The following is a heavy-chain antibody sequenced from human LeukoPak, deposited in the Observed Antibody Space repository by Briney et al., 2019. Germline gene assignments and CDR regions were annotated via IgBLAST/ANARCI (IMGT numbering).Heavy chain of an antibody. D-gene: IGHD3-10*01. CDR2: VTYDGSNK. CDR3: AKDSVPWFGEPIWSLDY. J-gene: IGHJ4*02. V-gene: IGHV3-30-3*01. Sequence: PGRSLRLSCAASGFTFSSNAMHWVRQAPGKGLEWVAVVTYDGSNKYYADSVKGRLTISRDNSKNTLYLQMNSLRAEDAAVYYCAKDSVPWFGEPIWSLDYWGQGTLVTVSS. CDR1: GFTFSSNA.